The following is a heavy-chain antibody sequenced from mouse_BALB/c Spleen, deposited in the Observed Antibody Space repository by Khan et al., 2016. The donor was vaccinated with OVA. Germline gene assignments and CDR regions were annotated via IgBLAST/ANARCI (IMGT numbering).Heavy chain of an antibody. J-gene: IGHJ3*01. Sequence: EVELVESGGDLVKPGGSLKLSCAASGFTFSDYYMYWVRQTPEKRLEWVATISDGGSYTYYPDSVKGRFTISRDDVKNNLYLQMNSLKSEDSAMYNCARGYYGDPFAYWGQGTLVTVSA. CDR3: ARGYYGDPFAY. D-gene: IGHD2-13*01. CDR1: GFTFSDYY. CDR2: ISDGGSYT. V-gene: IGHV5-4*02.